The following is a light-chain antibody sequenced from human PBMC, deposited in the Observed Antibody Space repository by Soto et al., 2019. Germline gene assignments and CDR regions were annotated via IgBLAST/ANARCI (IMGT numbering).Light chain of an antibody. V-gene: IGKV3-20*01. CDR3: QQDGISTGT. CDR2: GAS. J-gene: IGKJ1*01. CDR1: QSLTNNF. Sequence: VLNDSPAPRSLSPGEVVTLSCRPSQSLTNNFLAWYQQKPGQAPRLLIYGASSRATGTPDRFSGSGSGTDFTLTICRLEPEDFAVYYCQQDGISTGTFCQGTKVEI.